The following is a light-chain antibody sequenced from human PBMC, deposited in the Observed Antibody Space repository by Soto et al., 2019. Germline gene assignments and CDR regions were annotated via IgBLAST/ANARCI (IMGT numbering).Light chain of an antibody. J-gene: IGLJ1*01. CDR3: ISYTSSSTLYV. V-gene: IGLV2-14*01. Sequence: QSALTQPASVSGSPGQSITISCTGNSSDVGGYNYVSWYQQHPGKAPKLMIYDVSNRPSGVSNRFSGSKSGNTASLTISGLQAEDEADYYCISYTSSSTLYVFGTGTKVTVL. CDR2: DVS. CDR1: SSDVGGYNY.